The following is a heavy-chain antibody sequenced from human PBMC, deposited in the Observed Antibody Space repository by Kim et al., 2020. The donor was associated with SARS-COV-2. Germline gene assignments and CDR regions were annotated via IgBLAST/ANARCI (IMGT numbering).Heavy chain of an antibody. J-gene: IGHJ4*02. CDR1: GFTFSSYA. Sequence: GGSLRLSCAASGFTFSSYAMSWVRQAPGKGLEWVSAISGSGGSTYYADSVKGRFTISRDNSKNTLYLQMNSLRAEDTAVYYCAKDRPKKYYYGSGRPSSFDYWGQGTLVTVSS. D-gene: IGHD3-10*01. CDR2: ISGSGGST. CDR3: AKDRPKKYYYGSGRPSSFDY. V-gene: IGHV3-23*01.